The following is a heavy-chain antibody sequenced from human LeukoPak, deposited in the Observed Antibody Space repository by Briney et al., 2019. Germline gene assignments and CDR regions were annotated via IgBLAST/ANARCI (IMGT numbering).Heavy chain of an antibody. J-gene: IGHJ4*02. CDR2: FDPEDGET. D-gene: IGHD3-3*01. CDR1: GYTLTELS. Sequence: AASVKVSCKVSGYTLTELSMHWVRQAPGKGLEWMGGFDPEDGETIYAQKFQGGVTMTEDTSTDTAYMELSSLRSEDTAVYYCATVLPQANDFWSGYPNFDYWGQGTLVTVSS. CDR3: ATVLPQANDFWSGYPNFDY. V-gene: IGHV1-24*01.